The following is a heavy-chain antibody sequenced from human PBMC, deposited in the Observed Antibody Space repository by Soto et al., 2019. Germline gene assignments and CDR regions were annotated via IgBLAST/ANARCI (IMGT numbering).Heavy chain of an antibody. CDR2: IYYSGNT. V-gene: IGHV4-30-4*01. J-gene: IGHJ4*02. CDR1: GGSTSSDNY. Sequence: SETLSLTCTVSGGSTSSDNYWSWIRQPPGKGLEWIGHIYYSGNTDYNPSLKSRLAISIDTSKNQFSLKLSSVTAADTAVYFCAREGGESSDGLYYFDSWGQGSMVTVSS. D-gene: IGHD3-16*01. CDR3: AREGGESSDGLYYFDS.